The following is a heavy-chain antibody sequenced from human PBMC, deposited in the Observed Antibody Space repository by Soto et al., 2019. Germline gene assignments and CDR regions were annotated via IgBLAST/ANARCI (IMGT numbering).Heavy chain of an antibody. CDR2: IYHSGST. J-gene: IGHJ6*02. V-gene: IGHV4-30-2*01. D-gene: IGHD2-8*01. CDR1: GGSISSRGYS. CDR3: ARVLTGGYCTNGVCYTGGLYYYYGMDV. Sequence: PSETLSLTCTVSGGSISSRGYSLRWIRPPPGKGLEWIGYIYHSGSTYYNPSLKSRVTISVDTSKNQFSLKLSSVTAADTAVYYCARVLTGGYCTNGVCYTGGLYYYYGMDVWGQGTTVTVSS.